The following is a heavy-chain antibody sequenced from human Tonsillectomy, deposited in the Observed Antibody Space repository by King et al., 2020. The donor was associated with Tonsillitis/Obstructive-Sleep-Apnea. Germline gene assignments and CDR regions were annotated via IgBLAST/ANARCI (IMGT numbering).Heavy chain of an antibody. V-gene: IGHV4-34*01. Sequence: VQLQQWGAGLLKPSETLSLTCAVYGGSFSGYYWSWIRQPPGKGLEWIGEINHSGSTNYNPSLKSRVTISVDTSKNQFSLKLSSVTAADTAVYYCARGGVTMVQGVINYYYYYYMDVWGKGTTVTVSS. CDR1: GGSFSGYY. J-gene: IGHJ6*03. CDR3: ARGGVTMVQGVINYYYYYYMDV. CDR2: INHSGST. D-gene: IGHD3-10*01.